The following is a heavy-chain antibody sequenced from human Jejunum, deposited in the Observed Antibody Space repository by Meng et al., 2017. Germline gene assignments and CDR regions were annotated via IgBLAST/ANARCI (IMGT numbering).Heavy chain of an antibody. CDR1: GGSFNSYF. D-gene: IGHD2-15*01. Sequence: QVHLRQWGAGLLKPSETLSLTCGVYGGSFNSYFWNWIRQPPGKGLEWIGEINQNGRTNYNPSLESRVTISMDKSKKEFSLRLASVTAADTALYYRVRGRDPMVVGELDPWGQGTLVTVSS. CDR2: INQNGRT. CDR3: VRGRDPMVVGELDP. J-gene: IGHJ5*02. V-gene: IGHV4-34*01.